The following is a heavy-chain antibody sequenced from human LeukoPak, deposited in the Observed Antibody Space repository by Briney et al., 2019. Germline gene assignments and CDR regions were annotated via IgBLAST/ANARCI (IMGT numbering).Heavy chain of an antibody. CDR2: IYYSGST. V-gene: IGHV4-59*01. CDR3: ARHRYYYDSRKIAFDI. Sequence: PSETLSLTCTVSGGSISSYYWSWIRQPPGKGLEWIGYIYYSGSTNYNPSLKSRVTISVDTSKNQFSLKLSSVTAADTAVYYCARHRYYYDSRKIAFDIWGQGTMVTVSS. CDR1: GGSISSYY. J-gene: IGHJ3*02. D-gene: IGHD3-22*01.